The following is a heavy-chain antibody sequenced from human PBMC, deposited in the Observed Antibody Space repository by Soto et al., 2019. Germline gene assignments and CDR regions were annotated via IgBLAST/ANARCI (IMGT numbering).Heavy chain of an antibody. V-gene: IGHV3-21*01. D-gene: IGHD3-22*01. Sequence: GGSLRLSCAASGFTFSSYSMNWVRQAPGKGLEWVSSISSSSSYIYYADSVKGRFTISRDNAKNSLYLQMNGLRAEDTAVYYCASLGSSGYYRSPWGQGTLVTVSS. CDR3: ASLGSSGYYRSP. J-gene: IGHJ5*02. CDR2: ISSSSSYI. CDR1: GFTFSSYS.